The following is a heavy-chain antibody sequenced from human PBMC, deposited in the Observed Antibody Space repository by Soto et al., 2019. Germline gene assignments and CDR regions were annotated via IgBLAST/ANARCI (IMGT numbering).Heavy chain of an antibody. CDR1: GGSFSGYY. CDR2: INHSGST. Sequence: SETLSLTCAVYGGSFSGYYWSWIRQPPGKGLEWIGEINHSGSTNYNPSLKSRVTISVDTSKNQFSLKLSSVTAADTAVYYCARGPRDVDTAMVRVGAVYGINYYGMDVWGQGTTVTAP. J-gene: IGHJ6*02. V-gene: IGHV4-34*01. CDR3: ARGPRDVDTAMVRVGAVYGINYYGMDV. D-gene: IGHD5-18*01.